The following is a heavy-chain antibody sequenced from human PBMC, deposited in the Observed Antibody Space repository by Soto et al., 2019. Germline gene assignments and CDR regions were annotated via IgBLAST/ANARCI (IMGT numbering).Heavy chain of an antibody. CDR1: GGSISSYY. D-gene: IGHD3-10*01. CDR2: IYYSGST. J-gene: IGHJ5*02. CDR3: ARDRYYGSGRPLGFDP. V-gene: IGHV4-59*01. Sequence: SETLSLTCTVSGGSISSYYWSWIRQPPGKGLEWIGYIYYSGSTNYNPSLKSRVTISVDTSKNQFSLKLSSVTAADTAVYYCARDRYYGSGRPLGFDPWGHGTLATVSS.